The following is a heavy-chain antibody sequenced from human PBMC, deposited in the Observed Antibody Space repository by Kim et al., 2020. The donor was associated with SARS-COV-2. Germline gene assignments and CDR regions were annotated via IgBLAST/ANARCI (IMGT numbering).Heavy chain of an antibody. CDR3: AREYGSGRSAWFDP. V-gene: IGHV4-31*03. CDR1: GGSISSGGYY. J-gene: IGHJ5*02. Sequence: SETLSLTCTVSGGSISSGGYYWSWIRQHPGKGLEWIGYIYYSGSTYYNPSLKSRVTISVDTSKNQFSLKLSSVTAADTAVYYCAREYGSGRSAWFDPWGQGTLVTVSS. CDR2: IYYSGST. D-gene: IGHD3-10*01.